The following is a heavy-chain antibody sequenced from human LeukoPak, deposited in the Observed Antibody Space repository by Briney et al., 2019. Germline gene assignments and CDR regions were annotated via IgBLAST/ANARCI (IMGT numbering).Heavy chain of an antibody. J-gene: IGHJ1*01. CDR3: ARVITERWLQLSQYFQH. V-gene: IGHV1-2*02. CDR2: INPNSGGT. Sequence: GASVKVSCKASGYTFTGYYMHWVRQAPGQGLEWMGWINPNSGGTNYAQKFQGRVTMTRDTSISTAYMELSRLRSDDTAVYYCARVITERWLQLSQYFQHWGQGTLVTVSS. CDR1: GYTFTGYY. D-gene: IGHD5-12*01.